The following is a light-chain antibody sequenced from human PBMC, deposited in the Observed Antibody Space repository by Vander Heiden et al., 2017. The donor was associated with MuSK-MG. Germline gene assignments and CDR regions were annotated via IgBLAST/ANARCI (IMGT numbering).Light chain of an antibody. CDR3: QQRSNGPPYT. Sequence: EVVVTHSPATISLSPGQRATLSCTARPILSSYLAWYKQKPGQAPRLLIYDASNRVTGIPARFSGSGCGRDVTLTISSREPEDFAVYYCQQRSNGPPYTFGQGTKVEIK. CDR1: PILSSY. V-gene: IGKV3-11*02. J-gene: IGKJ2*01. CDR2: DAS.